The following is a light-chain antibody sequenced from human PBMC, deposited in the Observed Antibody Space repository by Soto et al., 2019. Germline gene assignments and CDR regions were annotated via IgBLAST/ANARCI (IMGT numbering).Light chain of an antibody. V-gene: IGLV1-44*01. CDR3: AAWYDSLNGVV. CDR1: SSNIGSNS. CDR2: SSN. J-gene: IGLJ2*01. Sequence: QSVLTQPPSASGTPGQRVTISCSGSSSNIGSNSVNWYQQLPGTAPKLLMYSSNQRPSGVPVRFSGSKSGTSASLAISGLQSEDEAEYYCAAWYDSLNGVVFGGGTKLTVL.